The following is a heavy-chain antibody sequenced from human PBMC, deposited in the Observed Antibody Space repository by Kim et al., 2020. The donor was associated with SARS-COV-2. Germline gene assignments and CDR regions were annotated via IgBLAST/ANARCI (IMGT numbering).Heavy chain of an antibody. CDR3: ARGQCTWNP. D-gene: IGHD6-19*01. CDR2: SRNT. V-gene: IGHV4-59*12. Sequence: SRNTSYKSSHRGQVTISVDTSKNQFSLKLTSVTAADTAIYYCARGQCTWNPWGQGNLVTVSS. J-gene: IGHJ5*02.